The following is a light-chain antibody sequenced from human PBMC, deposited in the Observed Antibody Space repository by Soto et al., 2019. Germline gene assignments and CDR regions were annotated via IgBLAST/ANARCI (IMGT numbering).Light chain of an antibody. CDR1: SSEIGVYHY. CDR3: SAYTITSTLV. V-gene: IGLV2-14*01. Sequence: QSALTQPASVSGSPGQSITISCTGSSSEIGVYHYVSWYQQRPGEAPQLLNYDVSDRPSGVSNRFSGSRSGNTASLLISGLQAEDEGDYYCSAYTITSTLVFGGGTKLTVL. J-gene: IGLJ3*02. CDR2: DVS.